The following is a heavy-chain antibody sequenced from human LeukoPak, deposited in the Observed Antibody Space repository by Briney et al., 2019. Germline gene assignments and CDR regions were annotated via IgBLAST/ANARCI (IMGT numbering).Heavy chain of an antibody. CDR1: GGSFSGYY. V-gene: IGHV4-34*01. CDR2: INHSGST. Sequence: PSETLSLTCAVYGGSFSGYYWSWIRQPPGKGLEWIGEINHSGSTNYNPPLKSRVTISVDTSKNQFSLKLSSVTAADTAVYYCARVVSSGWYFDYWGQGTLVTVSS. D-gene: IGHD6-19*01. J-gene: IGHJ4*02. CDR3: ARVVSSGWYFDY.